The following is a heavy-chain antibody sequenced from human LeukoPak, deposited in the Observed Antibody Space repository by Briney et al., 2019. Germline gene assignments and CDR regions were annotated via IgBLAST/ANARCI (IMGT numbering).Heavy chain of an antibody. CDR3: ASQRRRYYDTVTSVYYYYGMDV. CDR1: GYTFTSYG. J-gene: IGHJ6*02. D-gene: IGHD3-9*01. Sequence: ASVKVSCKASGYTFTSYGISWVRQAPGQGLEWMGWISAYNGNTNYAQKLRGRVTMTTDTSTSTAYMELRSLRSDDTAVYYCASQRRRYYDTVTSVYYYYGMDVWGQGTTVTVSS. CDR2: ISAYNGNT. V-gene: IGHV1-18*01.